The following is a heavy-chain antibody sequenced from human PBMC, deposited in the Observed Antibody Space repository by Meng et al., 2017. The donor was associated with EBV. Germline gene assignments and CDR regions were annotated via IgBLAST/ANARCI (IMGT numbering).Heavy chain of an antibody. CDR3: VRGPPVGVPGPGDY. V-gene: IGHV1-3*01. CDR2: INVGVGYT. J-gene: IGHJ4*02. Sequence: GQLVESGAEVKNPVASVKVSCKASGYAFTIYILHWVRQAPGQRLEWMGWINVGVGYTKYSQKFQGRVTISSDTSATTGYMELSSLRSEDTAVYYCVRGPPVGVPGPGDYWGQGTLVTVSS. CDR1: GYAFTIYI. D-gene: IGHD2-21*01.